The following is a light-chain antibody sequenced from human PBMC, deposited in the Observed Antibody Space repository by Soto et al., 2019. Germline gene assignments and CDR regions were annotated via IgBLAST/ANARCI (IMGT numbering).Light chain of an antibody. CDR2: GNH. J-gene: IGLJ3*02. V-gene: IGLV1-40*01. CDR1: SSNIGAGYD. Sequence: QSVLTQPPSVSGAPGQRVTISCTASSSNIGAGYDVHWYQQLPGTAPKLLIYGNHNRPSGVPDRFSGSKSATSDSLAITGLEAEDEADYYCQSYDSSLSGWVFGGGTKVTVL. CDR3: QSYDSSLSGWV.